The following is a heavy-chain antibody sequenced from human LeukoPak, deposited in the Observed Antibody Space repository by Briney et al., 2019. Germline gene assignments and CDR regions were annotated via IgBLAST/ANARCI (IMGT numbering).Heavy chain of an antibody. D-gene: IGHD2-15*01. CDR3: ARQECNGGSCYSRAIWFDP. V-gene: IGHV4-59*08. Sequence: PSETLSLTCTVSGGSISSYYWSWIRQPPGKGLEYIGYIYYSGNTNSNPSLNSRVTISVDTSKNQFSLKLSSVTAADMAVYYCARQECNGGSCYSRAIWFDPWGQGTLVTVSS. CDR2: IYYSGNT. CDR1: GGSISSYY. J-gene: IGHJ5*02.